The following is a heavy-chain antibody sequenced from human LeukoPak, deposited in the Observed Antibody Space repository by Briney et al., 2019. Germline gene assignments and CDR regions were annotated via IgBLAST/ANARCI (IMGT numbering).Heavy chain of an antibody. Sequence: GGSLRLSCAGSGFTFSSYAMSWVRQAPGKGLEWVSAISGTGATTYDADSVKGRFTISRDNSRSTLYLQMNSLRAEDTALYYGAKDTSIGRYCTNGVCSPFDYWGQGTLVTVSS. CDR1: GFTFSSYA. V-gene: IGHV3-23*01. D-gene: IGHD2-8*01. CDR2: ISGTGATT. J-gene: IGHJ4*02. CDR3: AKDTSIGRYCTNGVCSPFDY.